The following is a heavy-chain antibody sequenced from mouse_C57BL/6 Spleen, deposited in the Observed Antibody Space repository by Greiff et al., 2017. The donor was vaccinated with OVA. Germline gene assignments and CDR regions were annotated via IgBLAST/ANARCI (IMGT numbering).Heavy chain of an antibody. CDR3: ATTVVAPYAMDY. Sequence: QVHVKQSGAELVKPGASVKMSCKASGYTFTTYPIEWMKQNHGKSLEWIGNFHPYNDDTKYNEKFKGKATLTVEKSSSTVYLELSRLTSDDSAVYYCATTVVAPYAMDYWGQGTSVTVSS. D-gene: IGHD1-1*01. CDR2: FHPYNDDT. V-gene: IGHV1-47*01. J-gene: IGHJ4*01. CDR1: GYTFTTYP.